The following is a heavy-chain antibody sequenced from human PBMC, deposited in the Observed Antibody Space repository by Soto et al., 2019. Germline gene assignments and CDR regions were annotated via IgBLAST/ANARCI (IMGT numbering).Heavy chain of an antibody. Sequence: PSETLSLTCAVYGGSFSGYYWSWIRQPPGKGLEWIGEINHSGSTNYNPSLKSRVTISVNTSKNQFSLKLSSVTAADTAVYYCARFRAAAGRTHYYYYGMDVWGQGTTVTVSS. CDR1: GGSFSGYY. D-gene: IGHD6-13*01. J-gene: IGHJ6*02. CDR2: INHSGST. V-gene: IGHV4-34*01. CDR3: ARFRAAAGRTHYYYYGMDV.